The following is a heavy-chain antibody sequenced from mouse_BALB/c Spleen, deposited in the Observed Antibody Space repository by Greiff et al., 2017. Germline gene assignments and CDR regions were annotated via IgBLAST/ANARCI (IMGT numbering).Heavy chain of an antibody. Sequence: EVNVVESGGGLVQPGGSLRLSCATSGFTFTDYYMSWVRQPPGKALEWLGFIRNKANGYTTEYSASVKGRFTISRDNSQSILYLQMNTLRAEDSATYYCARAPMDYWGQGTSVTVSS. CDR3: ARAPMDY. CDR1: GFTFTDYY. V-gene: IGHV7-3*02. CDR2: IRNKANGYTT. J-gene: IGHJ4*01.